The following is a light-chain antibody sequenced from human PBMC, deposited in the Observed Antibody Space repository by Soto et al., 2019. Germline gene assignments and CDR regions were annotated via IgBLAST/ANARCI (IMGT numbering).Light chain of an antibody. V-gene: IGKV3-15*01. J-gene: IGKJ5*01. Sequence: ERVMTQSPATLSVSAGGVVTLSCSASQSVRSHLAWYQQKPGQPPRLLIYGASTRATGIPARFGGSGFGTEFTLTISSLQSEDFAVYYCKQYKNWPLFGQGTRLDIK. CDR1: QSVRSH. CDR2: GAS. CDR3: KQYKNWPL.